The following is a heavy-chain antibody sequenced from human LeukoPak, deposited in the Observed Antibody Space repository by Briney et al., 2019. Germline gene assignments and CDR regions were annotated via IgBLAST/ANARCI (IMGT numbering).Heavy chain of an antibody. V-gene: IGHV4-61*02. D-gene: IGHD6-6*01. CDR3: ARSVIAARTLVA. J-gene: IGHJ5*02. CDR1: GGSICSGSYY. Sequence: SETLSLTCTVSGGSICSGSYYWSWIRQPAGKGLEWIGRIYTSGSTNYNPSLKSRVTISVDTSKNQFSLKLSSVTAADTAVYYCARSVIAARTLVAWGQGTLVTVSS. CDR2: IYTSGST.